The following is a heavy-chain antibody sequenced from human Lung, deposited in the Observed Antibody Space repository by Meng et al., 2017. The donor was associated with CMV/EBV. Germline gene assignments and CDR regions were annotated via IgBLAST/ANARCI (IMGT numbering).Heavy chain of an antibody. CDR2: IYSGGST. CDR3: TRGTMNHQEY. CDR1: GFTVSQNY. D-gene: IGHD1-1*01. V-gene: IGHV3-53*01. Sequence: GESLKISCVASGFTVSQNYMTWVRQAPGKGLEWVSVIYSGGSTHYADSVECRFTLSSDSSKNTLYLQINSLRVEDTAVYYCTRGTMNHQEYWGQGTLVNVSS. J-gene: IGHJ4*02.